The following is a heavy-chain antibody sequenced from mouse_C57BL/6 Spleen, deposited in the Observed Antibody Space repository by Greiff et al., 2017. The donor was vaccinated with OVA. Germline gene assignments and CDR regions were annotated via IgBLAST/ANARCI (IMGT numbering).Heavy chain of an antibody. Sequence: DVQLQQSGAELVRPGASVKLSCTASGFNIKDDYMHWVKQRPEQGLEWIGWIDPENGDTEYASKFQGQATITADTSSNTAYLQLSSLTSEDTAVYYCTTSRGGGYYCDDWGQGTTLTVSS. V-gene: IGHV14-4*01. CDR3: TTSRGGGYYCDD. J-gene: IGHJ2*01. CDR1: GFNIKDDY. CDR2: IDPENGDT.